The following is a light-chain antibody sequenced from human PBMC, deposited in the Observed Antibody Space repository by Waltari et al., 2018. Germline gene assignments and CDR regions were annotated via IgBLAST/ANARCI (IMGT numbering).Light chain of an antibody. CDR1: SSYNL. CDR3: CSHTGSNTWV. CDR2: EDP. J-gene: IGLJ3*02. Sequence: QSALTQPASVSGSPGQPITISCTGTSSYNLVSWYQQYPGGAPKVVIFEDPKRPSGVSNRFSASKSGNTASLTISGLQAEDEADYYCCSHTGSNTWVFGGGTKVTVL. V-gene: IGLV2-23*01.